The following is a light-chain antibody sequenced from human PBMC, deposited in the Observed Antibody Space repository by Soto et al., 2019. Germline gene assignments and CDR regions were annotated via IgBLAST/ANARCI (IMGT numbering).Light chain of an antibody. CDR3: SSYTSSSTPYV. CDR2: DVT. J-gene: IGLJ1*01. Sequence: QSVLTQPASVSGSPGQSITISCTGSSSDIGAYDYVSWYQQRPVKAPKLMIFDVTNRPSGVSDRFSGSKSGNTASLTISGLQTEDEADYCCSSYTSSSTPYVFGTGTKVTVL. V-gene: IGLV2-14*01. CDR1: SSDIGAYDY.